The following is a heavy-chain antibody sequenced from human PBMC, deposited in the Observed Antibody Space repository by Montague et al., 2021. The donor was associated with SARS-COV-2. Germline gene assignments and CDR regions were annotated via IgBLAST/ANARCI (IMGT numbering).Heavy chain of an antibody. V-gene: IGHV6-1*01. CDR2: TYYGSSWNT. J-gene: IGHJ3*02. Sequence: CAISGDSVSRNSPAWNWIRQSPSRGLEWLGRTYYGSSWNTDYAVSVKSRITISPDTSKNQFSLHLNSVTPEDTAVYYCARGRNYAFDIWSQGTMVTVSS. CDR3: ARGRNYAFDI. D-gene: IGHD1-14*01. CDR1: GDSVSRNSPA.